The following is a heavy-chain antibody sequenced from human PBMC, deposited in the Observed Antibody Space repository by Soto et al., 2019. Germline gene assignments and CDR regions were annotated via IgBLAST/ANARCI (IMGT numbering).Heavy chain of an antibody. D-gene: IGHD3-22*01. CDR3: ARPIEGGSSGYYH. J-gene: IGHJ5*02. Sequence: QLQLQESGPGLVKPSETLSLTCTVSGGSISSRNYYWAWIRQPPGQGLEWIGSFYYSGSTYYKPSLKSRVSISVDTSKNQFSLKLSSVTAADTAVYYCARPIEGGSSGYYHWGQGTLVTVSS. CDR2: FYYSGST. V-gene: IGHV4-39*01. CDR1: GGSISSRNYY.